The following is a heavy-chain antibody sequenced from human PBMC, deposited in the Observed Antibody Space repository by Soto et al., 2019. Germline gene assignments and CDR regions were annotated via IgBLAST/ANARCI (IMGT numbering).Heavy chain of an antibody. D-gene: IGHD4-17*01. Sequence: QVQLVQSGFEVKKPGASVKVSGKASGYTFSSYGISWVRQAPGQGLEWMGWTGADTGNTNYAQKLLGRVTMTADTSTKTAYWELRSLSSDDTAVYYCAGGWFCCGDSYCLDFWGQGTLVTVSS. CDR3: AGGWFCCGDSYCLDF. J-gene: IGHJ4*02. V-gene: IGHV1-18*01. CDR1: GYTFSSYG. CDR2: TGADTGNT.